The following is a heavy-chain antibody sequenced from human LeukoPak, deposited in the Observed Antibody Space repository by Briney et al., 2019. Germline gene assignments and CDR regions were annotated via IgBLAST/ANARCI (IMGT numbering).Heavy chain of an antibody. CDR2: IYYSGST. CDR3: ARGSRWVGESDY. D-gene: IGHD3-16*01. V-gene: IGHV4-59*01. J-gene: IGHJ4*02. Sequence: SETLSLACTVSGGSISSYYWSWIGQPPGKGLERIGYIYYSGSTNYNPSLKSRVTISVDTSKNQFSLKLSSVTAADTAVYYCARGSRWVGESDYWGQGTLVTVSS. CDR1: GGSISSYY.